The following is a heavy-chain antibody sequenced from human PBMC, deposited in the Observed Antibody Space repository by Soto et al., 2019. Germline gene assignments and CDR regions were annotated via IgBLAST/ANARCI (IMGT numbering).Heavy chain of an antibody. CDR2: LRSEANGGTT. Sequence: GGSLRLSCTGSGFTFGSYALSWVRQASGLGLWWVGVLRSEANGGTTDYAASVKGRITISRNDTKSIAYMEINSLQTEDTAVYYCTRYYYESSGYYVYWGQGALVTVSS. CDR1: GFTFGSYA. J-gene: IGHJ4*02. D-gene: IGHD3-22*01. V-gene: IGHV3-49*04. CDR3: TRYYYESSGYYVY.